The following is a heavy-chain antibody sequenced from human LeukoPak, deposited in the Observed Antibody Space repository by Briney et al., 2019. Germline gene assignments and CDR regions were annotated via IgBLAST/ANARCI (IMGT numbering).Heavy chain of an antibody. D-gene: IGHD6-19*01. Sequence: PGGSLRLSCAASGFTFSNYSMNWVRQVPGEGLEWVSYISQRVSIVYHAESVKGRFTISRDDARASLQLQMNSLRDEDTAVYYCARGSVGSVAGTGDYGGQGTLVTVSS. CDR2: ISQRVSIV. CDR1: GFTFSNYS. CDR3: ARGSVGSVAGTGDY. J-gene: IGHJ4*02. V-gene: IGHV3-48*02.